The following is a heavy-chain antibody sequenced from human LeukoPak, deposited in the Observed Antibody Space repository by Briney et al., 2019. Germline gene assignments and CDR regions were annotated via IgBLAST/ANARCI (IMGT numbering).Heavy chain of an antibody. J-gene: IGHJ6*03. CDR2: INHSGST. Sequence: PSETLSLTCAVYGGSFSGYYWSWIRQPPGKGLEWIGEINHSGSTNYNPSLKSRVTISVDTSKNQFSLKLSSVTAADTAVYYCARAIIPNDYYYYYMDVWGKGTTVTVSS. D-gene: IGHD2-8*01. CDR3: ARAIIPNDYYYYYMDV. V-gene: IGHV4-34*01. CDR1: GGSFSGYY.